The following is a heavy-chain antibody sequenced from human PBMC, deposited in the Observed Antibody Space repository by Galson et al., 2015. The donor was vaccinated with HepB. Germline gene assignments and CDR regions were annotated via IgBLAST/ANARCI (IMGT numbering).Heavy chain of an antibody. J-gene: IGHJ4*02. CDR2: ISACSGNT. D-gene: IGHD3-10*01. V-gene: IGHV1-18*04. Sequence: SLKVSCKASGYTFSSSGISWVRQAPGHRLEWMAWISACSGNTTYAESLQDRVTITTDTSTSSAYMELRSLKSDDTAVYYCAREDLVRIFDYWGQGTRVTVST. CDR3: AREDLVRIFDY. CDR1: GYTFSSSG.